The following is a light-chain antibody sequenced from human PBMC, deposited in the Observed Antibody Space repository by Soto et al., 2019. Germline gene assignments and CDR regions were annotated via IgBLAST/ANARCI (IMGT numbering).Light chain of an antibody. V-gene: IGKV1-5*03. J-gene: IGKJ1*01. Sequence: DIQMTQSPSTLSASVGDRVTITCRASRSISSWLAWYQQRPGKAPNLLIYKASSLESGVPSRFSGCGSGTEFSLTISSLQPDDFATYYCQQYNSYPWTFGQGTKVEIK. CDR2: KAS. CDR3: QQYNSYPWT. CDR1: RSISSW.